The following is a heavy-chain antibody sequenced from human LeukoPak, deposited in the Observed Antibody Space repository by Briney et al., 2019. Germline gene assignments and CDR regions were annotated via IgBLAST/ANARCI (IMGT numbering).Heavy chain of an antibody. CDR2: IIPIFGTA. CDR1: GGTFTSYA. V-gene: IGHV1-69*05. D-gene: IGHD6-13*01. Sequence: SVKVSCKASGGTFTSYAISWVRQATGQGLEWMGGIIPIFGTANYAQKFQGRVTMTTDTSTSTAYMELRSLRSDDTAVYYCARGAAAGKSHYYYYYYMDVWGKGTTVTVSS. CDR3: ARGAAAGKSHYYYYYYMDV. J-gene: IGHJ6*03.